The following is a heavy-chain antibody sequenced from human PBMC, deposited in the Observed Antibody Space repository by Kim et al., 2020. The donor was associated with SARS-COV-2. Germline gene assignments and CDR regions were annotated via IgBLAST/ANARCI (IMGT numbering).Heavy chain of an antibody. CDR3: ARAGAIVRGGYFDY. CDR2: IYYSGST. CDR1: GGSISSGGYS. J-gene: IGHJ4*01. V-gene: IGHV4-30-2*01. D-gene: IGHD3-10*01. Sequence: SETLSLTCAVSGGSISSGGYSWSWIRQPPGKGLEWIGYIYYSGSTYYNPSLKSRVTISVDRSKNQFSLKLSSVTAADTAMYYCARAGAIVRGGYFDYW.